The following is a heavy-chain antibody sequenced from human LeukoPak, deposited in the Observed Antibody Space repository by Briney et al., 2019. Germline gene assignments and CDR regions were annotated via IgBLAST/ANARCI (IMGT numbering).Heavy chain of an antibody. Sequence: SETLSLTCTVSGGSISSSSYYWGWIRQPPGKGLEWIGSIYYSGSTYYNPSLKSRVTISVDTSKNQFSLKLSSVTAADTAVYYCARQALGYCSGGSCRTRYFDYWGQGTLVTVSS. J-gene: IGHJ4*02. CDR1: GGSISSSSYY. V-gene: IGHV4-39*01. D-gene: IGHD2-15*01. CDR2: IYYSGST. CDR3: ARQALGYCSGGSCRTRYFDY.